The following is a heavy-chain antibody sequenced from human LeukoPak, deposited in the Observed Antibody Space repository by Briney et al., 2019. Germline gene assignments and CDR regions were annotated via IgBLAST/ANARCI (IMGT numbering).Heavy chain of an antibody. CDR3: ARGVVAAPQTFDY. D-gene: IGHD2-15*01. Sequence: SETLSLTCTVSGGSISSYYWSWIRQPPGKGLEWIGYIYYSGSTNYNPSLKSRVTISVDTSKNQFSLKLSSVTAADTAVYYCARGVVAAPQTFDYWGQGTLVTVSS. CDR1: GGSISSYY. CDR2: IYYSGST. J-gene: IGHJ4*02. V-gene: IGHV4-59*01.